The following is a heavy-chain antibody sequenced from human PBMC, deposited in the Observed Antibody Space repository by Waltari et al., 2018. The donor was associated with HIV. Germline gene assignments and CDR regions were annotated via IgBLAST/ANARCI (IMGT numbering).Heavy chain of an antibody. J-gene: IGHJ4*02. CDR2: TYPRDSET. D-gene: IGHD3-10*01. V-gene: IGHV5-51*01. Sequence: EVQLLQSGAEVKKPGESLNISCKGSGYSFPGYWLGWVRQKPGKGVECMGSTYPRDSETRLSPSFQGQVTISADKSIDTAYLHSTSLKASDTAIYYCTRQLYRGGEVAYWGQGTLVTVSS. CDR3: TRQLYRGGEVAY. CDR1: GYSFPGYW.